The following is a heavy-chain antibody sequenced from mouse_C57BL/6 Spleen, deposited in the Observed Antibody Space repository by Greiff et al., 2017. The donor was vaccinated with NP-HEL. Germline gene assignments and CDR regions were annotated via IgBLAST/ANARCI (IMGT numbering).Heavy chain of an antibody. Sequence: VQLQQPGAELVRPGTSVKLSCKASGYTFTSYWMHWVKQRPGQGLEWIGVIDPSDSYTNYNQKFKGKATLTVDTSSSTAYMQLSSLTSEDSAVYYCARHDYGSSFDYWGQGTTLTVSS. J-gene: IGHJ2*01. D-gene: IGHD1-1*01. CDR3: ARHDYGSSFDY. CDR1: GYTFTSYW. CDR2: IDPSDSYT. V-gene: IGHV1-59*01.